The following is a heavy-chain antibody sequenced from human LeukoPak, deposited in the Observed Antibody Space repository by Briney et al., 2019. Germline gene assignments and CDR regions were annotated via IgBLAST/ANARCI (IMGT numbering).Heavy chain of an antibody. J-gene: IGHJ3*02. V-gene: IGHV4-39*02. CDR1: GGSVTSSSFY. CDR2: MYYSGST. Sequence: SETLSLTCTVSGGSVTSSSFYWGWIRQPPGRGLEWIGTMYYSGSTYYSPSLKSRVTLFTDSSKNHFSLKLNSVTAADTAVYYCARGGSFEAFDIWGQGTMVTVSS. CDR3: ARGGSFEAFDI. D-gene: IGHD1-26*01.